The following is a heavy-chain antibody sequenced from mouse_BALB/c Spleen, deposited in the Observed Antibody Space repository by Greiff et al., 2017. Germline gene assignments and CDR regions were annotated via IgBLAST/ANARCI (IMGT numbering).Heavy chain of an antibody. V-gene: IGHV1S81*02. D-gene: IGHD1-1*01. CDR1: GYTFTSYW. CDR2: INPSNGRT. J-gene: IGHJ3*01. CDR3: AREYGSSPWFAY. Sequence: QVQLQQPGAELVKPGASVKLSCKASGYTFTSYWMHWVKQRPGQGLEWIGEINPSNGRTNYNEKFKSKATLTVDKSSSTAYMQLSSLTSEDSAVYYGAREYGSSPWFAYWGQGTLVTVSA.